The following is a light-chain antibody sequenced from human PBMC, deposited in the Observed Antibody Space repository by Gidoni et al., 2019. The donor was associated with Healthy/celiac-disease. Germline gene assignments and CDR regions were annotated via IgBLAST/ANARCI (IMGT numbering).Light chain of an antibody. CDR3: QQRSNWPPT. CDR2: DAS. V-gene: IGKV3-11*01. Sequence: EIVLTQSPATLSLSPGERATLSCRASQSVSSYLAWYQQKPGQAPRLLIYDASNRATGIPARFSGSGSGTDFTLTISSLEPEDFAVYYWQQRSNWPPTFGPGTQGISN. J-gene: IGKJ3*01. CDR1: QSVSSY.